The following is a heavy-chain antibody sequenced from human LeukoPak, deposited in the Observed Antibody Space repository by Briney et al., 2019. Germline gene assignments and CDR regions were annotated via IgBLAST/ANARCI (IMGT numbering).Heavy chain of an antibody. CDR2: IRSKANSYAT. V-gene: IGHV3-73*01. Sequence: PGGSLKLSCAAPGFTFSGSAMHWVRQASGKGLEWVGRIRSKANSYATAYAASVEGRFTISRDDSKNTAYMQMNSLKTEDTAVYYCTREYYYGSGSYPRTNDYWGQGTLVTVSS. J-gene: IGHJ4*02. CDR3: TREYYYGSGSYPRTNDY. CDR1: GFTFSGSA. D-gene: IGHD3-10*01.